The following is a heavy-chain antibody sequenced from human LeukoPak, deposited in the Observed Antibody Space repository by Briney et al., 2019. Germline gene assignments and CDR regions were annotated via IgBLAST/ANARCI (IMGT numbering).Heavy chain of an antibody. V-gene: IGHV3-33*06. CDR1: GFTFSSYG. CDR2: IWYDGSNK. CDR3: AKDLESDSGWFDP. Sequence: GGSLRLSCAASGFTFSSYGMHWVRQAPGKGLEWVAVIWYDGSNKYYADSVKGRFTISRDNSKNTLYLQMNSLRAEDTAVYYCAKDLESDSGWFDPWGQGTLVTVSS. D-gene: IGHD2-21*02. J-gene: IGHJ5*02.